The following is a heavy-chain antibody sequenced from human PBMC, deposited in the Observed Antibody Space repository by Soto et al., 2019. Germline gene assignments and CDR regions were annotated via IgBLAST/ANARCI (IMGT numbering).Heavy chain of an antibody. D-gene: IGHD4-17*01. V-gene: IGHV4-59*01. Sequence: TSETLSLTCTVSGGSISSYYWSWIRQPPGKGLEWIGYIYYSGSTNYNPSLKSRVTISVDTSKNQFSLKLSSVTAADTAVYYCARGRHGDYAWGLYYYYYGMDVWGQGTTVTVSS. CDR2: IYYSGST. J-gene: IGHJ6*02. CDR1: GGSISSYY. CDR3: ARGRHGDYAWGLYYYYYGMDV.